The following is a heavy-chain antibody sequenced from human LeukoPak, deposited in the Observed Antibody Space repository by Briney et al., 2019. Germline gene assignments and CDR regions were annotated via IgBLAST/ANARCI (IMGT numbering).Heavy chain of an antibody. J-gene: IGHJ4*02. CDR2: ISYDGSNK. V-gene: IGHV3-30*18. Sequence: GGSLRLSCAASGFTFSSYGMHWVRQAPGKGLGGVAVISYDGSNKYYADSVKGRFTISRDNSKNTLYLQMNSLRAEDTAVYYCAKDYGWFGELLSWGQGTLVTVSS. D-gene: IGHD3-10*01. CDR3: AKDYGWFGELLS. CDR1: GFTFSSYG.